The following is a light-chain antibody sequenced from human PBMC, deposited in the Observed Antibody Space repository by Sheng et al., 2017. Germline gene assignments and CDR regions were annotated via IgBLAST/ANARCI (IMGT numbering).Light chain of an antibody. CDR1: QSVSSK. CDR3: QQYNNWPPYT. Sequence: EIVMTQSPATLSVSPGERATLSCRASQSVSSKLAWYQQKPGQAPRLLIYGASIRATGIPARFSGSGSGTEFTLTISSLQSEDFAVYYCQQYNNWPPYTFGQGTNLEIK. CDR2: GAS. J-gene: IGKJ2*01. V-gene: IGKV3-15*01.